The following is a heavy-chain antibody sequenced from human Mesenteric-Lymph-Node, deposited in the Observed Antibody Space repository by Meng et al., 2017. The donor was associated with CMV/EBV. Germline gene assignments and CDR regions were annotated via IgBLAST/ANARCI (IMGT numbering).Heavy chain of an antibody. Sequence: QVQLQQWGAGLLKPSETLSLTCAVYGGSFSAYYWSWIRQPPGKGLEWIGENNHSGSTNYNPSLKSRITISVDTSKNQFSLKLTSVTAADTAVYFSASLAPLNNTKDKIPSGYWGQGTLVTVSS. CDR3: ASLAPLNNTKDKIPSGY. J-gene: IGHJ4*02. D-gene: IGHD1-14*01. CDR2: NNHSGST. CDR1: GGSFSAYY. V-gene: IGHV4-34*01.